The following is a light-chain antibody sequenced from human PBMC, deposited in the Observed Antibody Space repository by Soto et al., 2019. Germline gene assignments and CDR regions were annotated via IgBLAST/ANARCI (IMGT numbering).Light chain of an antibody. V-gene: IGLV2-14*01. J-gene: IGLJ1*01. CDR1: SGDVGGYNY. CDR3: ISYTSDSNPYV. CDR2: EVS. Sequence: QSALTQPASVSWSPGQSITISCTGTSGDVGGYNYVSWYQHHPGKAPKLMISEVSNRPSGVSNRFSGSKSGNTASLTISGLQAEDEADYYCISYTSDSNPYVFGTGTKVTVL.